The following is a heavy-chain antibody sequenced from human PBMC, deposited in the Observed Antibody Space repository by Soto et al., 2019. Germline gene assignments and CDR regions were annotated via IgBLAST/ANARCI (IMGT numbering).Heavy chain of an antibody. V-gene: IGHV5-10-1*01. CDR2: IDPSDSQT. CDR3: ARQIYDSDTGPNFQYYFDS. J-gene: IGHJ4*02. Sequence: SLKISCKGSGYSFAGYWITWVRQKPGKGLEWMGRIDPSDSQTYYSPSFRGHVTISVTKSITTVFLQWSSLRASDTAMYYCARQIYDSDTGPNFQYYFDSWGQGTPVTVSS. D-gene: IGHD3-22*01. CDR1: GYSFAGYW.